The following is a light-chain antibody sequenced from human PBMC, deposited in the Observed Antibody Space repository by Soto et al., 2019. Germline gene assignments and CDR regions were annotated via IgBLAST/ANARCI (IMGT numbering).Light chain of an antibody. CDR2: GAS. V-gene: IGKV3-20*01. Sequence: EIVLTQSPGTLSFSPGERATLTCRASQSVSSSYLAWFQQKPGQAPRLLIYGASSRATGIPDRFSGSGSGTDFTLTISRREPEDFAVYYCQQYGNAPFTFGPGTKVDIK. CDR3: QQYGNAPFT. CDR1: QSVSSSY. J-gene: IGKJ3*01.